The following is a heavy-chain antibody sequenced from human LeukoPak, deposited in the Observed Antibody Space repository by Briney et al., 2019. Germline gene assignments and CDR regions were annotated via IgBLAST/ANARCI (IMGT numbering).Heavy chain of an antibody. CDR3: ARRTTGLYAFWSGYSYLLFDY. CDR1: GASISSSTYY. V-gene: IGHV4-39*01. CDR2: LYYSGTT. D-gene: IGHD3-3*01. Sequence: SETLSLTCTVSGASISSSTYYWGWIRQPPGKGLEWIGSLYYSGTTYYNPSLKSRVSISVHTSKNQFSMILTSVTAADTAVYYCARRTTGLYAFWSGYSYLLFDYWGQGTLVTVSS. J-gene: IGHJ4*02.